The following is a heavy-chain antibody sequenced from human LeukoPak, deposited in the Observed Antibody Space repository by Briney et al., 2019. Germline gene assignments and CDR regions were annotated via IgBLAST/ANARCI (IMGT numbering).Heavy chain of an antibody. CDR2: IYHSGST. V-gene: IGHV4-4*02. CDR3: ARDPGDSSGYYYFDY. D-gene: IGHD3-22*01. CDR1: GGSISSSNW. Sequence: SGTLSLTCAVSGGSISSSNWWSWVRQPPGKGLEWIGEIYHSGSTNYNPSLKSRVTISVDKSKNQFSLKLSSVTAADTAVYYCARDPGDSSGYYYFDYWGQETLVTVSS. J-gene: IGHJ4*02.